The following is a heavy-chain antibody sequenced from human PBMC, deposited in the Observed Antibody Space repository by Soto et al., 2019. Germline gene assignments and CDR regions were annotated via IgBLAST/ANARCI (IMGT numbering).Heavy chain of an antibody. CDR1: GGSINSFY. CDR3: ARDRIVGTSYFDY. J-gene: IGHJ4*02. CDR2: IYSSGTT. D-gene: IGHD1-26*01. Sequence: SETLSLTCTVPGGSINSFYWSWIRQPAGKGLEWIGRIYSSGTTNYNPSLKGRVAMSVDTSKNQLSLSLSSVTAADTAVYYCARDRIVGTSYFDYWGQGTLVTVSS. V-gene: IGHV4-4*07.